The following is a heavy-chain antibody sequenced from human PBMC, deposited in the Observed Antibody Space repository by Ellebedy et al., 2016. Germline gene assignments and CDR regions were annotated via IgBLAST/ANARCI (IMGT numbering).Heavy chain of an antibody. V-gene: IGHV3-7*01. CDR2: IKEDGREE. CDR3: AKGKQGHRPGGMDV. D-gene: IGHD1-14*01. CDR1: GLTFSNYW. Sequence: GGSLRLXXEASGLTFSNYWMTWVRQAPGKGLEWVGNIKEDGREENYGDSAKGRFTISRDNAKNSLYLQMNSLRVEDTAVYFCAKGKQGHRPGGMDVWGQGTTVTVSS. J-gene: IGHJ6*02.